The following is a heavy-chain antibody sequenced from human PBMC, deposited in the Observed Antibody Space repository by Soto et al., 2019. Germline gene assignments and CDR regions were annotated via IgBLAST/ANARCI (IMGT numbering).Heavy chain of an antibody. CDR2: IYYSGST. D-gene: IGHD3-16*01. CDR3: ARVGGINWFDP. Sequence: SETLSLTCTVSGGSISSGGYYWSWIRQHPGKGMEWIGYIYYSGSTYYNPSLKSRVTISVDTSKNQFSLKLSSVTAADTAVYYCARVGGINWFDPWGQGTLVTVSS. V-gene: IGHV4-31*03. J-gene: IGHJ5*02. CDR1: GGSISSGGYY.